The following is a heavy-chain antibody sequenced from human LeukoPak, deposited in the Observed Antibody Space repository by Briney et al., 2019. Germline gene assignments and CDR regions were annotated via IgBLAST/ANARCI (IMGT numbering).Heavy chain of an antibody. D-gene: IGHD2-15*01. Sequence: TSETLSLTCTVSGGSLSSGRYSWTWIRQPPGKGLEWIGYIYHNGGTHYSPSLKSRVTISADTSKNQFSLKLSCVTAADTAVYYCARVVFCSGGSCYYYFDYWGQGTLVTVSS. V-gene: IGHV4-61*01. CDR2: IYHNGGT. CDR1: GGSLSSGRYS. J-gene: IGHJ4*02. CDR3: ARVVFCSGGSCYYYFDY.